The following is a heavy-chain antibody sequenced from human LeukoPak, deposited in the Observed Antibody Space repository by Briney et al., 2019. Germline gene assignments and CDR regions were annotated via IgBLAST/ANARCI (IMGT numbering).Heavy chain of an antibody. CDR2: ISASGGRT. D-gene: IGHD4-11*01. Sequence: GGSLRLSCAASGFTFSNCAMSWARQAPGKGLEWVSAISASGGRTYYADSVEGRFTISRDNSKNTLYLQMNSLRAEGTAVYYCVSPGVLQRQMYGEYYYGMDVWGQGTTVTVSS. CDR3: VSPGVLQRQMYGEYYYGMDV. V-gene: IGHV3-23*01. CDR1: GFTFSNCA. J-gene: IGHJ6*02.